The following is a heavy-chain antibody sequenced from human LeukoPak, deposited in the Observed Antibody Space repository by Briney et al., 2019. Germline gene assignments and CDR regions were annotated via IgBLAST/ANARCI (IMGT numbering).Heavy chain of an antibody. V-gene: IGHV1-46*01. Sequence: ASVKVSCKASGYTFTGYYMHWVRQAPGQGLEWMGIINPSGGSTSYAQKFQGRVTMTRDMSTSTVYMELSSLRSEDTAVYYCARARGYCSGGSCYLDAFDIWGQGTMVTVSS. CDR2: INPSGGST. J-gene: IGHJ3*02. CDR1: GYTFTGYY. D-gene: IGHD2-15*01. CDR3: ARARGYCSGGSCYLDAFDI.